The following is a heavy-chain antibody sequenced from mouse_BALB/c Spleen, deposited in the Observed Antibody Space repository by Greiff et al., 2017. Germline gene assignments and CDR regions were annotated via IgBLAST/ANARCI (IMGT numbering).Heavy chain of an antibody. J-gene: IGHJ3*01. V-gene: IGHV1-7*01. Sequence: QVQLKESGAELAKPGASVKMSCKASGYTFTSYWMHWVKQRPGQGLEWIGYINPSTGYTEYNQKFKDKATLTADKSSSTAYMQLSSLTSEDSAVYYCARLDGNYGFAYWGQGTLVTVSA. D-gene: IGHD2-1*01. CDR3: ARLDGNYGFAY. CDR1: GYTFTSYW. CDR2: INPSTGYT.